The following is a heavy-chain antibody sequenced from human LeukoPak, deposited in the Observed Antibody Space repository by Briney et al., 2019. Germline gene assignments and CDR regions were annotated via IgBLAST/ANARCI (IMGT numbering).Heavy chain of an antibody. J-gene: IGHJ4*02. Sequence: SGPMLVNPTQTLTLTCTFSGFSLNTRGVGVGWIRQPPGRALEWLALIYWDDDRRYSPSLKSRLTITKDTPKNQVVLTMTNMDPVDTATYFCAHRKNYYDSSVFDNWGQGTLVTVSS. V-gene: IGHV2-5*02. CDR2: IYWDDDR. D-gene: IGHD3-22*01. CDR1: GFSLNTRGVG. CDR3: AHRKNYYDSSVFDN.